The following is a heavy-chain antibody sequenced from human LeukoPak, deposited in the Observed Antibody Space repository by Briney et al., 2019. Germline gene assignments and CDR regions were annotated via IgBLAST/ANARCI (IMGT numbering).Heavy chain of an antibody. Sequence: ASVKVSCKVSGYTFTSYDINWVRQATGQGLEWMGWMNPNSGNTGYAQKFQGRVTMTRNTSISTAYMELSSLRSEDTAVYYCARGRSAGLYFDYWGQGTLVTVSS. D-gene: IGHD3-10*01. CDR2: MNPNSGNT. CDR3: ARGRSAGLYFDY. V-gene: IGHV1-8*01. CDR1: GYTFTSYD. J-gene: IGHJ4*02.